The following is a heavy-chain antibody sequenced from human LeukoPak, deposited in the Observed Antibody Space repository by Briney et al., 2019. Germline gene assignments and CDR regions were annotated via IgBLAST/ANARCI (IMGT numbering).Heavy chain of an antibody. D-gene: IGHD2-15*01. Sequence: GGSLRLSCAASGFTFSSYSMNWVRQAPGKGLEWFSSISSSSSYIYYADAVKGRFTISRDNAKNSLYLQMNSLRAEDTAVYYCARGVPFGITPLYYFDYWGQGTLVTVSS. CDR2: ISSSSSYI. CDR3: ARGVPFGITPLYYFDY. V-gene: IGHV3-21*01. CDR1: GFTFSSYS. J-gene: IGHJ4*02.